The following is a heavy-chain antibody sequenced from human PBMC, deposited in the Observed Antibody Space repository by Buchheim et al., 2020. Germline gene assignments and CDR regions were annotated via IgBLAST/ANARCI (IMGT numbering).Heavy chain of an antibody. CDR3: ARLRGRSGSVSTYPGEYYYGMDV. J-gene: IGHJ6*02. CDR2: IYYSGST. CDR1: GGSISSSSYY. V-gene: IGHV4-39*01. D-gene: IGHD3-10*01. Sequence: QLQLQESGPGLVKPSETLSLTCTVSGGSISSSSYYWGWIRQPPGKGLEWIGSIYYSGSTYYNPSLKCRVTISVDTSKHQFSLKLSSVTAADTAVYYCARLRGRSGSVSTYPGEYYYGMDVWGQGTT.